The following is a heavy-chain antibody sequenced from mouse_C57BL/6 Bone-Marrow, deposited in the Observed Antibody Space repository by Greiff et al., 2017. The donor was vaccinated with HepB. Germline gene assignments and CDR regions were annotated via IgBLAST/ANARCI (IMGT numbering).Heavy chain of an antibody. V-gene: IGHV14-2*01. Sequence: EVQVVESGAELVKPGASVKLSCTASGFNIKDYYMHWVKQRTEQGLEWIGRIDPEDGETKYAPKFQDKATITADTSSNTAYLQLSSLTSEDTAVYYCARSWFAYWGQGTLVTVSA. CDR1: GFNIKDYY. CDR2: IDPEDGET. J-gene: IGHJ3*01. CDR3: ARSWFAY.